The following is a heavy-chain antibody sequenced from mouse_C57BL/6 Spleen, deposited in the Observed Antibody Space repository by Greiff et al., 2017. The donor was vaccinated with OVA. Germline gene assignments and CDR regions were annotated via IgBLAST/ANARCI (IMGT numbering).Heavy chain of an antibody. CDR2: IYPGDGDT. CDR1: GYAFSSYW. V-gene: IGHV1-80*01. CDR3: ARSYDYDVFAY. Sequence: VKLQQSGAELVKPGASVKISCKASGYAFSSYWMNWVKQRPGKGLEWIGQIYPGDGDTNYNGKFKGKATLTADNSSRTAYMQLSSLTSADSAVYFCARSYDYDVFAYWGQGTLVTVSA. J-gene: IGHJ3*01. D-gene: IGHD2-4*01.